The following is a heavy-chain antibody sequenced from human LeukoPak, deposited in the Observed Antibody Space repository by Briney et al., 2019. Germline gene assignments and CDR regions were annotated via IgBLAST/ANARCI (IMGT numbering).Heavy chain of an antibody. CDR2: ISYDGSNK. CDR3: ARGSSFPYYYYMDV. CDR1: TFTFSSYA. Sequence: GGSLRLSCAASTFTFSSYAMYWVRQAPGKGLEWVAVISYDGSNKYHADSVKGRFTISRDNSKSTLYLQMNSLRAEDTAVYYCARGSSFPYYYYMDVWGKGTTVTVSS. V-gene: IGHV3-30-3*01. J-gene: IGHJ6*03. D-gene: IGHD6-13*01.